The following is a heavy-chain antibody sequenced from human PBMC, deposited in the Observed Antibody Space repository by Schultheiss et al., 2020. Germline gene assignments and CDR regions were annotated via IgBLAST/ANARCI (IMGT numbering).Heavy chain of an antibody. CDR3: ARAVVGITIFGVGRRPRLDP. V-gene: IGHV1-18*01. D-gene: IGHD3-3*01. Sequence: AAVKVAFKASGYTFTSYGISWVRQAPGQGLEWMGWISAYNGNTNYAQKLQGRVTMTTDTSTSTAYMELRSLRSDDTAVYYCARAVVGITIFGVGRRPRLDPWGQGTLVTVSS. J-gene: IGHJ5*02. CDR2: ISAYNGNT. CDR1: GYTFTSYG.